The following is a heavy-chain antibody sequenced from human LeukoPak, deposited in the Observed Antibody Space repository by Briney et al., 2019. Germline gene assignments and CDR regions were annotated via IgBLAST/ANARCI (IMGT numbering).Heavy chain of an antibody. D-gene: IGHD1-26*01. CDR3: ARGRRGSYFQDY. J-gene: IGHJ4*02. CDR2: MWFGATT. CDR1: GDSISSSSSY. V-gene: IGHV4-39*07. Sequence: SETLSLTCTVSGDSISSSSSYWGWIRQPPGKGLEWIGSMWFGATTSYDPSLKSRVTISVDPSKNQFSLKLSSVTAADTALYYCARGRRGSYFQDYWGQGTMVTVSS.